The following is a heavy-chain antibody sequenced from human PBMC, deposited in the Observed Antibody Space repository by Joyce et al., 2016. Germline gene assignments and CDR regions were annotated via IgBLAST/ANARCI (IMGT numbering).Heavy chain of an antibody. Sequence: QVQLQESGPGLVRPSETLSLTCPVSSGSINNYYWNWIRQTPGKGLEWIGYVHHSGTTKYNPSLRTRVTISVDTSKNQFSLVLTSVTAADTAVYCCARVSRHFKYLRANWFDTWGQGTLVTVSS. CDR3: ARVSRHFKYLRANWFDT. D-gene: IGHD3-9*01. CDR2: VHHSGTT. J-gene: IGHJ5*02. V-gene: IGHV4-59*01. CDR1: SGSINNYY.